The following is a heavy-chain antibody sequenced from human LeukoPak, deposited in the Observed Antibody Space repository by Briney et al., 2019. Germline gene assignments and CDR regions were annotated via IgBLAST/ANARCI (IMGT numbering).Heavy chain of an antibody. CDR1: GYTLTELS. Sequence: ASVKVSCKVPGYTLTELSMHWVRQAPGKGLEWMGGFDPEDGETIYAQKFQGRVTMTEDTSTDTAYMELSSLRSEDTAVYYCATQQWLANWFDPWGQGTLVTVSS. CDR3: ATQQWLANWFDP. V-gene: IGHV1-24*01. CDR2: FDPEDGET. D-gene: IGHD6-19*01. J-gene: IGHJ5*02.